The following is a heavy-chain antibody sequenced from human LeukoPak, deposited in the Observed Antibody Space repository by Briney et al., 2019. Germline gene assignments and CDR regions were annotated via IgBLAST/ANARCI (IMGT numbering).Heavy chain of an antibody. CDR3: ATHFRAIDV. CDR2: IYYSGSA. Sequence: PSETLSLTCTVAGYTISGYYWHWSRQPPGKGLEYIGYIYYSGSANYNPSLKSRVTISVDTSKNQFSLKLSSVSAADTAVYYCATHFRAIDVWGQGTMVTVSS. CDR1: GYTISGYY. J-gene: IGHJ3*01. D-gene: IGHD2/OR15-2a*01. V-gene: IGHV4-59*08.